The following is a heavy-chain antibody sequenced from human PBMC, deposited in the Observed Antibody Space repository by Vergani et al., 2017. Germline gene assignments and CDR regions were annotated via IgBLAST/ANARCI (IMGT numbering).Heavy chain of an antibody. Sequence: EVQLLESGGGLVQPGGSLRLSCAASGFTFSSYAMGWVRQAPGRGLEWVSAISGSGGSTYYADSVKGRFTISRDNSKNTLYLQMDSLRAGDTAVDYCARGGWNDIDYWGQGTLVTVSS. J-gene: IGHJ4*02. CDR1: GFTFSSYA. V-gene: IGHV3-23*01. D-gene: IGHD1-1*01. CDR2: ISGSGGST. CDR3: ARGGWNDIDY.